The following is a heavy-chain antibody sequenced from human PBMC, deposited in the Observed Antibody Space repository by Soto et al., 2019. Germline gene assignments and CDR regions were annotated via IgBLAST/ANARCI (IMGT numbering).Heavy chain of an antibody. CDR1: GFTFSSYA. CDR2: ICFDGSNK. Sequence: GGSLRLSCAASGFTFSSYAMKWVRQAPGKGLEWVAVICFDGSNKYYADSVKGRFTISRDYSKNTLYLQMNSLRAGDTAVYYCARGAVDIVATIDYWGQGTLVTVSS. V-gene: IGHV3-33*01. D-gene: IGHD5-12*01. J-gene: IGHJ4*02. CDR3: ARGAVDIVATIDY.